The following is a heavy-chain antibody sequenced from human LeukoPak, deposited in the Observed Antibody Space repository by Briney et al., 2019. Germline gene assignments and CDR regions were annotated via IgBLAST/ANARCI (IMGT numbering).Heavy chain of an antibody. Sequence: ASGKVCCKASGYIFTSYDMHWVRQAPGQGLGWMGVINPSGGSTTYAQKFQGRVTLTRDTSTSTVYMELSSLTSDDTAVYYCAKGGQYFDSSTGYYRPLYYFDYWGQGTLVTVSS. J-gene: IGHJ4*02. CDR3: AKGGQYFDSSTGYYRPLYYFDY. CDR1: GYIFTSYD. CDR2: INPSGGST. V-gene: IGHV1-46*01. D-gene: IGHD3-9*01.